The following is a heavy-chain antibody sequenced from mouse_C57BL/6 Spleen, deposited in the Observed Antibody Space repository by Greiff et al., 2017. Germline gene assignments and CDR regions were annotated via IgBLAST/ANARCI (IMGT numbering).Heavy chain of an antibody. CDR3: ARSGGNYEDYYAMDY. J-gene: IGHJ4*01. D-gene: IGHD2-1*01. CDR2: IYPGSGST. V-gene: IGHV1-55*01. Sequence: VKLQESGAELVKPGASVKMSCKASGYTFTSYWITWVKQRPGQGLEWIGDIYPGSGSTNYNEKFKSKATLTVDTSSSTAYMQLSSLTSEDSAVYYCARSGGNYEDYYAMDYWGQGTSVTVSS. CDR1: GYTFTSYW.